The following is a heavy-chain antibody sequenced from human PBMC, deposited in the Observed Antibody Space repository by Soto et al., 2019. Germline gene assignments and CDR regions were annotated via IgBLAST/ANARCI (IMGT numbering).Heavy chain of an antibody. D-gene: IGHD5-18*01. J-gene: IGHJ4*02. CDR3: AKGQRRLRYSYGYGQPIDY. V-gene: IGHV3-23*01. Sequence: VQLLESGGGLVQPGGSLRLSCAASGFTFSSYAMSWVRQAPGKGLEWVSAISGSGGSTYYADSVKGRFTISRDNSKNTLYLQMNSLRAEDTAVYYCAKGQRRLRYSYGYGQPIDYWGQGTLVTVSS. CDR2: ISGSGGST. CDR1: GFTFSSYA.